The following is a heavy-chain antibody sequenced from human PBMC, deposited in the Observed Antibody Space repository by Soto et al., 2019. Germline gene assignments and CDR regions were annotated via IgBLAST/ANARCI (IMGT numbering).Heavy chain of an antibody. V-gene: IGHV4-39*01. J-gene: IGHJ4*02. D-gene: IGHD3-16*02. Sequence: SETLSLTCAVYGGSISSSSHYWVWIRQPPGKGLEWIGSIYYSGSTYYNPSHKSRVTISVDTSKNQFSLKLSSVTAADTAVYYCARGSLYYDYIWGSYRFVGYFDYWGQGTLVTVSS. CDR3: ARGSLYYDYIWGSYRFVGYFDY. CDR1: GGSISSSSHY. CDR2: IYYSGST.